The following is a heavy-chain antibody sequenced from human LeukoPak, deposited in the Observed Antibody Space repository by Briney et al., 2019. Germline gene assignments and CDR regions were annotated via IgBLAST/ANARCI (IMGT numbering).Heavy chain of an antibody. D-gene: IGHD5-18*01. CDR2: INPNSGGT. CDR1: TYTFTGYA. Sequence: GASVKVSCKASTYTFTGYAMNWVRQAPGQGLEWMGWINPNSGGTNYAQKFQGWVTMTRDTSISTAYMELSRLRSDDTAVYYCARAGYSYGYYFDYWGQGTLVTVSS. CDR3: ARAGYSYGYYFDY. V-gene: IGHV1-2*04. J-gene: IGHJ4*02.